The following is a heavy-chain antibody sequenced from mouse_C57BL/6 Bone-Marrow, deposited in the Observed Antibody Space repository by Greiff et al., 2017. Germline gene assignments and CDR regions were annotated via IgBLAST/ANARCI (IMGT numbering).Heavy chain of an antibody. J-gene: IGHJ3*01. Sequence: EVQLVESGAELVRPGASVKLSCTASGFNIKDDYMHWVKQRPEQGLEWIGWIDPENGDTEYASKFQGKATITADTSSNTAYLQLSSLTSEDTAVYYCTTVNWDCAYWGQGTLVTVSA. CDR2: IDPENGDT. CDR1: GFNIKDDY. CDR3: TTVNWDCAY. V-gene: IGHV14-4*01. D-gene: IGHD4-1*02.